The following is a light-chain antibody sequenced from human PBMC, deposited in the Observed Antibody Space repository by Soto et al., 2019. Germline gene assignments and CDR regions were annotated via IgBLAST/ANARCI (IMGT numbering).Light chain of an antibody. V-gene: IGKV3-20*01. CDR2: RTS. Sequence: ESLWTQSPGTLSLSPGERATPSCRASQSVSSSYLAWYQQKPGQAPRLLIYRTSNRATGIPDRFSGSGSGTDFTLTISRLEPEDFAVYWCQQYDSSPRTFGQGTKVDIK. CDR1: QSVSSSY. CDR3: QQYDSSPRT. J-gene: IGKJ1*01.